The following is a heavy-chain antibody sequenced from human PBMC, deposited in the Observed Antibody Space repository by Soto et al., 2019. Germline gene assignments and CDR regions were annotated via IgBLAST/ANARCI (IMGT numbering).Heavy chain of an antibody. CDR2: TSDSGGGT. CDR1: GFTFSSYA. CDR3: AKDRLDLRWLYFDC. Sequence: EVQLLESGGGLVQPGGSLTLSCAASGFTFSSYAMSWVRQAPGKGLEWVSATSDSGGGTYYADSVKGRFTISRDNSKNTLYLQMNSLTAEDTAVYYCAKDRLDLRWLYFDCWGLGTLVTVSS. V-gene: IGHV3-23*01. J-gene: IGHJ4*02. D-gene: IGHD4-17*01.